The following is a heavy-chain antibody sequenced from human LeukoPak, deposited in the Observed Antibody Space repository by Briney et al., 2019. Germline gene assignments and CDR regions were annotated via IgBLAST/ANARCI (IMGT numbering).Heavy chain of an antibody. D-gene: IGHD3-22*01. CDR1: GYSFTSYW. J-gene: IGHJ6*03. CDR2: IYPGDSDT. Sequence: GESLKISCKGSGYSFTSYWIGWVRQMPGKGLEWMGIIYPGDSDTRYSPSFQGQVTISADKSISTAYLQWSSLKASDTAMYYCARQHDYYDTVNYYMDVWGKGITVTVSS. V-gene: IGHV5-51*01. CDR3: ARQHDYYDTVNYYMDV.